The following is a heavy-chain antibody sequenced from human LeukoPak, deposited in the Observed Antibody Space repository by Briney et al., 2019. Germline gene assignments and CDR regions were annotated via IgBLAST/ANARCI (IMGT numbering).Heavy chain of an antibody. V-gene: IGHV4-38-2*02. CDR1: GYSISSGYY. CDR3: ATNSAAGTYYFDY. J-gene: IGHJ4*02. CDR2: ISHSGST. D-gene: IGHD6-19*01. Sequence: SETLSLTCTVSGYSISSGYYWGWLRQSPGKGLEWIGEISHSGSTNYNPSLKSRVTISLDKSKNQFSLELTSVTAADTALYYCATNSAAGTYYFDYWGQGTLVTVSS.